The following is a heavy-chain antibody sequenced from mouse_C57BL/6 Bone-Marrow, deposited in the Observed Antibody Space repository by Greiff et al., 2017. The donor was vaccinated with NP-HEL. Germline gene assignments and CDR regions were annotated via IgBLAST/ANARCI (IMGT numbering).Heavy chain of an antibody. CDR2: IDPENGDT. Sequence: VQLQQSGAELVRPGASVKLSCTASGFNIKDDYMHWVKQRPEQGLEWIGWIDPENGDTEYASKFQGKATITADTSSNTAYLQLSSLTSEDTAVYYCTTWNTTVVAPYYYAMDYWGQGTSVTVSS. CDR3: TTWNTTVVAPYYYAMDY. J-gene: IGHJ4*01. D-gene: IGHD1-1*01. CDR1: GFNIKDDY. V-gene: IGHV14-4*01.